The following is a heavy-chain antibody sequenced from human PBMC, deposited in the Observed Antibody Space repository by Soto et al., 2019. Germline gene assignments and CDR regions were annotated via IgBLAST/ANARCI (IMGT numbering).Heavy chain of an antibody. CDR1: GGSISSGDYY. CDR3: ARDSPPGYCSGGSCYSRGGKYYYYGMDV. CDR2: IYYSGST. D-gene: IGHD2-15*01. V-gene: IGHV4-30-4*01. Sequence: SETLSLTCTVSGGSISSGDYYWSWIRQPPGKGLEWIGYIYYSGSTYYNPSLKSRVTISVDTSKSRFSLKLSSVTAADTAVYYCARDSPPGYCSGGSCYSRGGKYYYYGMDVWGQGTTVTVSS. J-gene: IGHJ6*02.